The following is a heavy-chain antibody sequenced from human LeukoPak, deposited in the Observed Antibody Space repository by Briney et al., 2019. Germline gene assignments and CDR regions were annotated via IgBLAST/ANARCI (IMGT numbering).Heavy chain of an antibody. CDR1: GFTLSSYS. Sequence: GGSLRLSCAASGFTLSSYSMNWVRQAPGKGLEWVAVISYDGSNKYYADSVKGRFTISRDNSKNTLYLQMNSLRAEDTAVYYCAKEENYYDSSGYYPTPGYWGQGTLVTVSS. D-gene: IGHD3-22*01. J-gene: IGHJ4*02. CDR3: AKEENYYDSSGYYPTPGY. CDR2: ISYDGSNK. V-gene: IGHV3-30*18.